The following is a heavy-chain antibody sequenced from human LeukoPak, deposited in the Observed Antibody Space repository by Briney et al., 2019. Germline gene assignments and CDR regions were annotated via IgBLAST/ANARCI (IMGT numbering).Heavy chain of an antibody. CDR1: GFTFSSYS. CDR3: ARGPAYYDSSGDAFDI. CDR2: ISTSSIYI. J-gene: IGHJ3*02. V-gene: IGHV3-21*01. D-gene: IGHD3-22*01. Sequence: GGSLRLSCAASGFTFSSYSMNWVRQAPGMGLEWVSSISTSSIYIYYADSVKGRFTISRDNAKNSLYLQMNSLRAEDTAVYYCARGPAYYDSSGDAFDIWGQGTMVTVSS.